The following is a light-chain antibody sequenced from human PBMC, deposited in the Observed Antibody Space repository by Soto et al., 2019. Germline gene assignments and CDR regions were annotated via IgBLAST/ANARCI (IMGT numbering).Light chain of an antibody. CDR1: SSDVGGYTY. CDR2: DVS. V-gene: IGLV2-11*01. J-gene: IGLJ3*02. Sequence: QSALTQPRSVSGSPGQSVTISCTGTSSDVGGYTYVSWYQQHPGKAPKLMIYDVSKWPSGVPDRFSGSKSGNTASLTISGLQAEAAADYYCCSYSGSYTWVFGGGTKLTVL. CDR3: CSYSGSYTWV.